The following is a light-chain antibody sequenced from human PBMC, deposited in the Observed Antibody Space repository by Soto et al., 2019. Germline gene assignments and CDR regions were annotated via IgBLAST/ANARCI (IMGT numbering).Light chain of an antibody. CDR3: TSYAECKNVV. CDR1: SSDVGNYNY. V-gene: IGLV2-8*01. J-gene: IGLJ2*01. CDR2: EVN. Sequence: QSALTQPPSASGSPGQSVTISCTGTSSDVGNYNYVSWYQQYPGKSPKLMIYEVNKRSSGVPDRFSGSNSVNTASLTVSGLRAEDEGAYYCTSYAECKNVVFGGGTKLTVL.